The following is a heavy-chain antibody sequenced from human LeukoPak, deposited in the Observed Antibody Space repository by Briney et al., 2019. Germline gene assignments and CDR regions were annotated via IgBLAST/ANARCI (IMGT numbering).Heavy chain of an antibody. V-gene: IGHV5-51*01. J-gene: IGHJ4*02. CDR3: ARHDDCSGGSCSIDY. CDR2: IYPGDSDT. Sequence: GESLKISCKGSGYSFTSYWIGWVRQMPGRGLEWMGIIYPGDSDTRYSPSFQGQVTISADKSISTAYLQWSSLKASDTAMYYCARHDDCSGGSCSIDYWGQGTLVTVSS. D-gene: IGHD2-15*01. CDR1: GYSFTSYW.